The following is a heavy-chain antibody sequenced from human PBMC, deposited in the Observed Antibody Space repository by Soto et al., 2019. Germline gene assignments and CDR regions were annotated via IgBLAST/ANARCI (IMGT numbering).Heavy chain of an antibody. CDR1: GDSISSYY. CDR3: ALRSMAVVPEY. Sequence: QVQLQESGPGLVKPSETLSLTCAVSGDSISSYYCMWIRQPPGKGLESIGYLHYGRSANYNPSLTSLVTLSVDTSTNQCSLTLSSMTAADTAVYYCALRSMAVVPEYWGQGTLVTVSS. J-gene: IGHJ4*02. CDR2: LHYGRSA. V-gene: IGHV4-59*01. D-gene: IGHD3-22*01.